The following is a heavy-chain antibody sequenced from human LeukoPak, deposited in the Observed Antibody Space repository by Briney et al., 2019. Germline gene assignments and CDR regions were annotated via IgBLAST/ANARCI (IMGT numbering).Heavy chain of an antibody. Sequence: ASVKVSCKASGGTFSSYAISWVRQAPGQGLEWMGGIIPIFGTANYAQKFQGRVTITTDESTSTAYMELSSLRSEDTAVYYCASSPYYYDSSGYYGGYWGQGTLVTVSS. CDR2: IIPIFGTA. J-gene: IGHJ4*02. CDR1: GGTFSSYA. CDR3: ASSPYYYDSSGYYGGY. D-gene: IGHD3-22*01. V-gene: IGHV1-69*05.